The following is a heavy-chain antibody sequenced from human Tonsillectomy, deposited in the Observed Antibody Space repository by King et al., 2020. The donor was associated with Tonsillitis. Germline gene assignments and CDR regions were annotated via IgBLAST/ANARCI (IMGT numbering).Heavy chain of an antibody. CDR1: GGSISRRSYY. D-gene: IGHD3-16*01. CDR3: AREGPYVSSFDI. Sequence: QLQESGPGLVKPSETLSLTCTVSGGSISRRSYYWGWIRQPPGKGLEWIGNIYNSGSTYYNPSLKSRVTTSLDTSKNQFSLRLTSVPAADTAVYYCAREGPYVSSFDIWGQGTMVTVSA. V-gene: IGHV4-39*07. CDR2: IYNSGST. J-gene: IGHJ3*02.